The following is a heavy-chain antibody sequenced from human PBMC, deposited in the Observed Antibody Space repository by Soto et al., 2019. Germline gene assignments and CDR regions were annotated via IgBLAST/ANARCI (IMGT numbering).Heavy chain of an antibody. Sequence: SETLSLTCTVSGGSVSSGSYYWSWIRQPPGKGLEWIGYIYYSGSTNYNPSLRSRVTISVDTSKNQFSLKLSSVTAADTAVYYCAAGYYYDSSGYPPYYYYYYGMGVWGQGTTVTVSS. V-gene: IGHV4-61*01. CDR2: IYYSGST. J-gene: IGHJ6*02. CDR3: AAGYYYDSSGYPPYYYYYYGMGV. CDR1: GGSVSSGSYY. D-gene: IGHD3-22*01.